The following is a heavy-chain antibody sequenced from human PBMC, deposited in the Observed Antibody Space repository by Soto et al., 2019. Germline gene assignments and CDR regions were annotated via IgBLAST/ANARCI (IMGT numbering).Heavy chain of an antibody. CDR2: IYHSGST. J-gene: IGHJ2*01. V-gene: IGHV4-31*03. CDR1: GGSISSGGYY. D-gene: IGHD2-15*01. CDR3: ARDPRYCRGGSVCYFDL. Sequence: QVELQETGPGLVKPSHTLSLTCTVSGGSISSGGYYWSWIRQHPGKGLEWIAYIYHSGSTYYNPSLKSRVTISVDTSKNQFSLKLSSVTAADTAVYYCARDPRYCRGGSVCYFDLWGRGTLVTVSS.